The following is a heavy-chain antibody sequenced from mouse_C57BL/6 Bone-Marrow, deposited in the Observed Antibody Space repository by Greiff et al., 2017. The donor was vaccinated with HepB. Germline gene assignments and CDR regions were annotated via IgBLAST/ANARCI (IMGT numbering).Heavy chain of an antibody. CDR1: GYSITSGYY. Sequence: EVQLVESGPGLVKPSQSLSLTCSVTGYSITSGYYWNWIRQFPGNKLEWMGYISYDGSNNYNPSLKNRISLTRDTSKNQFFLKLNSVTTEDTATYDCAREGGLYGRGDFDYWGQGTTLTVSS. D-gene: IGHD2-1*01. J-gene: IGHJ2*01. CDR3: AREGGLYGRGDFDY. V-gene: IGHV3-6*01. CDR2: ISYDGSN.